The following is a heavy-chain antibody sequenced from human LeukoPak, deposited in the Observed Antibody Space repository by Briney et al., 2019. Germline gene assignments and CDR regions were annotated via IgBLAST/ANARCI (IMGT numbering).Heavy chain of an antibody. J-gene: IGHJ4*02. V-gene: IGHV3-48*03. CDR3: PRRGPPDFDY. Sequence: GGSLRLSCVASGFIFSNYDVNWVRQAPGKGLEWVSCIRSSGEATYHADSVKGRFTVSRDNAQNSLYLQMNSLRAEDTAVYYCPRRGPPDFDYWGQGTLVTVSS. CDR2: IRSSGEAT. CDR1: GFIFSNYD.